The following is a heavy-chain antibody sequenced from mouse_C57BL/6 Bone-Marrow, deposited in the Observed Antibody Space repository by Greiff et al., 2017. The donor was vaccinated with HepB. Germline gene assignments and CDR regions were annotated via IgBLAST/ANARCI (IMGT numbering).Heavy chain of an antibody. J-gene: IGHJ4*01. Sequence: EVKLMESGGGLVEPGGSRKVSCAASGYTFSSLRMHWVRQAPEKGLEWVGDIISDSNTFHYADTVKGRFTISRDNPKNTLFLQMTSLRSAGTAIYYCTRSFPVDDNPYYPMDYWGQGTSVTFSS. CDR3: TRSFPVDDNPYYPMDY. CDR1: GYTFSSLR. V-gene: IGHV5-17*02. D-gene: IGHD1-3*01. CDR2: IISDSNTF.